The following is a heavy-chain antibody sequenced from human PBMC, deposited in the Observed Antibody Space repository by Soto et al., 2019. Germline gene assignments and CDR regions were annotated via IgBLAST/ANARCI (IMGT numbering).Heavy chain of an antibody. CDR1: GGSITSNFFY. CDR3: GKVLIGATGHSDFDS. J-gene: IGHJ4*02. CDR2: IYRDGST. V-gene: IGHV4-39*02. Sequence: SETLSLTCTVSGGSITSNFFYWGWMRRPPGKGLEWVGIIYRDGSTYYSPSLKSRVTISLDTSNNRFSLKLTSVTAADTAVYFCGKVLIGATGHSDFDSWGQGTQVTVSS. D-gene: IGHD2-15*01.